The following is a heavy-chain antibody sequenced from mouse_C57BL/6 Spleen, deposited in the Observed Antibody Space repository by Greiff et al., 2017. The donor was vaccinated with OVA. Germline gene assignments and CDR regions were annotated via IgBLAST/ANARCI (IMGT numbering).Heavy chain of an antibody. CDR1: GYTFTSYW. CDR2: IDPSDSYT. CDR3: ARWVTAQAPYYYAMDY. V-gene: IGHV1-69*01. D-gene: IGHD3-2*02. J-gene: IGHJ4*01. Sequence: QVQLQQPGAELVMPGASVKLSCKASGYTFTSYWMHWVKQRPGQGLEWIGEIDPSDSYTNYNQKFTGKSTLTVAKSSSTASMQLLSLTSEDSAVYYCARWVTAQAPYYYAMDYWGQGTSVTVSS.